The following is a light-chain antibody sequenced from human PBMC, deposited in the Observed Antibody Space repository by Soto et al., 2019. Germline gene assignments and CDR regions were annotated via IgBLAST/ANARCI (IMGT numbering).Light chain of an antibody. J-gene: IGKJ5*01. CDR3: QQLHDYPIT. CDR1: QGIDSS. V-gene: IGKV1-9*01. Sequence: ILLTQSPSSLSASVGDRVTITCRASQGIDSSLALYQQKPGKAPKLLIYAASSLQSGVPSRFSGSGSGTDFTLTISSLQPEDFATYYCQQLHDYPITFGQGTRLEI. CDR2: AAS.